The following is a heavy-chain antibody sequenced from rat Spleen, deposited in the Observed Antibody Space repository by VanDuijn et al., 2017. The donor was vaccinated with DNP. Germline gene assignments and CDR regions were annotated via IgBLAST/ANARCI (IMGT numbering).Heavy chain of an antibody. Sequence: EVQLVESGGGLVQPGRSMKLSCAASGFTFSNYDMAWVRQAPTKGLEWVAIILFDGSNPSYGDSVKGRFTISRDNGKSTLYLQMESLRSEDTATYYCTKDAFDYWGQGVMVTVSS. J-gene: IGHJ2*01. CDR1: GFTFSNYD. V-gene: IGHV5-25*01. CDR2: ILFDGSNP. CDR3: TKDAFDY.